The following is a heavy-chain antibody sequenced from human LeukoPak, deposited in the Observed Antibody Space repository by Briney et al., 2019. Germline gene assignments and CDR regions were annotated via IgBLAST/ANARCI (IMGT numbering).Heavy chain of an antibody. Sequence: GESLKISYQGSGYSFTSYWIGWVRQMPGKGLEWMGIIYPGDSDTRYSPSFQGQVTISADKSISTAYLQWSSLKASDTAMYYCARLLARVGATRGFDYWGQGTLVTVSS. J-gene: IGHJ4*02. CDR2: IYPGDSDT. CDR1: GYSFTSYW. CDR3: ARLLARVGATRGFDY. V-gene: IGHV5-51*01. D-gene: IGHD1-26*01.